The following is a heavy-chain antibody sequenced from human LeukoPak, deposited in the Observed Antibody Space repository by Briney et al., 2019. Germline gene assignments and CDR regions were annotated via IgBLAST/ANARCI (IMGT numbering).Heavy chain of an antibody. CDR2: IYSGGST. J-gene: IGHJ3*02. CDR1: GFTFSSYA. Sequence: GGSLRLSCAASGFTFSSYAMSWVRQAPGKGLEWVSIIYSGGSTFYADSVKGRFTISRDNSKNTLYLQMNSLRAEDTAVYYCALGEGGTWELLAFDIWGQGTMVTVSS. CDR3: ALGEGGTWELLAFDI. V-gene: IGHV3-53*01. D-gene: IGHD1-26*01.